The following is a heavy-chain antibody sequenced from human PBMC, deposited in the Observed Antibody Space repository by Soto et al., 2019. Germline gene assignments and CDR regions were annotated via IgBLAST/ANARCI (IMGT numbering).Heavy chain of an antibody. D-gene: IGHD6-13*01. CDR1: GFTFSSYS. CDR2: ISSSSTI. CDR3: ARDAQQLV. Sequence: GGSLRLSCAASGFTFSSYSMNWVRQAPGKGLEWVSYISSSSTIYYADSVKGRFTISRDNSKNTLYLQMNSLRAEDTAVYYCARDAQQLVWGQGTLVTVSS. J-gene: IGHJ4*02. V-gene: IGHV3-48*01.